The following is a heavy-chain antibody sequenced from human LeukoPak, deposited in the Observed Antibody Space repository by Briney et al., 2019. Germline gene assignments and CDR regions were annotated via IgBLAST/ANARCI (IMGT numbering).Heavy chain of an antibody. CDR1: GYTFTTYD. CDR2: MNPNSGNS. CDR3: ARGRAGRKGWFDP. J-gene: IGHJ5*02. V-gene: IGHV1-8*01. Sequence: ASVKVSCKASGYTFTTYDINWVRQATGQGLEWMGWMNPNSGNSGYAQKFQGRVTMTRNTSISAAYMELSSLKSEDTVVYYCARGRAGRKGWFDPWGQGTLVTVSS.